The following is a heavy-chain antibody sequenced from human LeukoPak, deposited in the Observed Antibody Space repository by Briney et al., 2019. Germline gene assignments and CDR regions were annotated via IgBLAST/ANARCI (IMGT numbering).Heavy chain of an antibody. V-gene: IGHV3-74*01. CDR3: ARETFIALDV. CDR2: MNSDGSNT. D-gene: IGHD2/OR15-2a*01. Sequence: GGSLRLSCAASGFTFSGVWMQWVRQAPGKGLVWVSRMNSDGSNTNYADSVKGRFTIPRDNAKNTLYLQMNSLSAEDTAVYYCARETFIALDVWGQGTTVTVSS. CDR1: GFTFSGVW. J-gene: IGHJ6*02.